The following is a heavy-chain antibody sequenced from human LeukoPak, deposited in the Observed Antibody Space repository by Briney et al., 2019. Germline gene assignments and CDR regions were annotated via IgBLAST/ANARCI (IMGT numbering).Heavy chain of an antibody. V-gene: IGHV4-39*07. CDR2: INHSGST. Sequence: SETLSLTCTVSGGSISSSSYYWGWIRQPPGKGLEWIGEINHSGSTNYNPSLKSRVTISVDTSKNQFSLKLSSVTAADTAVYYCATSGAVVGTNWFDPWGQGTLVTVSS. D-gene: IGHD6-19*01. CDR3: ATSGAVVGTNWFDP. CDR1: GGSISSSSYY. J-gene: IGHJ5*02.